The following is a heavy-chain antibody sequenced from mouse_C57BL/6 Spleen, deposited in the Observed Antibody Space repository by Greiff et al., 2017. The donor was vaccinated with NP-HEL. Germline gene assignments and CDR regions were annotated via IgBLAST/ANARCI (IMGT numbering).Heavy chain of an antibody. V-gene: IGHV1-76*01. CDR1: GYTFTDYY. D-gene: IGHD2-2*01. Sequence: LQQSGAELVRPGASVKLSCKASGYTFTDYYINWVKQRPGQGLEWIARIYPGSGNTYYNEKFKGKATLTAEKSSSTAYMQLSRLTSEDSAVYFCARWGYDWYFDVWGTGTTVTVSS. J-gene: IGHJ1*03. CDR3: ARWGYDWYFDV. CDR2: IYPGSGNT.